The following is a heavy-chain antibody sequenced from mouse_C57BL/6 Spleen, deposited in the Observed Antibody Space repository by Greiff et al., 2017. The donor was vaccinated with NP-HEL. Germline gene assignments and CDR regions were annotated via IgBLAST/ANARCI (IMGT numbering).Heavy chain of an antibody. V-gene: IGHV5-17*01. J-gene: IGHJ2*01. CDR1: GFTFSDYG. Sequence: EVMLVESGGGLVKPGGSLKLSCAASGFTFSDYGMHWVRQAPEKGLEWVAYISSGSSTIYYADTVKGRFTISRDNAKNTLFLQMTSLRTEDTAMYYSARNWVYYFDYWGQGTTLTVSS. D-gene: IGHD4-1*01. CDR2: ISSGSSTI. CDR3: ARNWVYYFDY.